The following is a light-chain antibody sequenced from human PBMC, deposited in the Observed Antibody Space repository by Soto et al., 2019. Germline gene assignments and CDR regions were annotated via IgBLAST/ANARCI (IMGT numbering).Light chain of an antibody. CDR3: QQYGSSPRVT. CDR1: QSVTSSY. Sequence: EIVLTQSPGTLSLSPGEKAPLSSRASQSVTSSYLARYQQKPGQAPSPLIYGASSRATGFPDRFTGSGSGTDFTLTISRLEPEDFAVYYCQQYGSSPRVTFGGGTKVEIK. V-gene: IGKV3-20*01. J-gene: IGKJ4*01. CDR2: GAS.